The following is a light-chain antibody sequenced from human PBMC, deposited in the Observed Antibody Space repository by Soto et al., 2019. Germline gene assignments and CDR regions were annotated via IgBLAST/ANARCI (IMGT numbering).Light chain of an antibody. CDR2: KAS. CDR3: QHYNSFPWT. V-gene: IGKV1-5*03. CDR1: QSIINW. Sequence: EIQVTQSTTTLSGSVGVRVAITCRASQSIINWLGWYQQKPGKAPKLLIYKASSLESGVPSRFSGSGSGTDFTLTIIRLQPDDFATYYCQHYNSFPWTFGEGTKVDIK. J-gene: IGKJ1*01.